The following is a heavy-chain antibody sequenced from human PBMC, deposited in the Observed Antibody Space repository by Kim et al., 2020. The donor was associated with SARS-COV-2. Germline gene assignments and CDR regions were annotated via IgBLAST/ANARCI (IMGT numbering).Heavy chain of an antibody. J-gene: IGHJ2*01. CDR2: ISSSGSTI. D-gene: IGHD6-13*01. CDR1: GFTFSSYE. CDR3: ARDQLDWYFDL. Sequence: GGSLRLSCAASGFTFSSYEMNWVRQAPGKGLEWVSYISSSGSTIYYADSVKGRFTISRDNAKNSLYLQMNSLRAEDTAVYYCARDQLDWYFDLWGRGTLVTVSS. V-gene: IGHV3-48*03.